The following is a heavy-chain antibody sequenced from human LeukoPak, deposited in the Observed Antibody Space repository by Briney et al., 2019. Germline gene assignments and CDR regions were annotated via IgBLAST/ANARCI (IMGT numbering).Heavy chain of an antibody. D-gene: IGHD4-17*01. CDR3: ASPRDYGDYSNYFDY. CDR1: GYTFTGYY. Sequence: SVKVSCKASGYTFTGYYMHWVRQAPGQGLEWMGGIIPIFGTANYAQKFQGRVTITADESTSTAYMELSSLRSEDTAVYYCASPRDYGDYSNYFDYWGQGTLVTVSS. CDR2: IIPIFGTA. J-gene: IGHJ4*02. V-gene: IGHV1-69*13.